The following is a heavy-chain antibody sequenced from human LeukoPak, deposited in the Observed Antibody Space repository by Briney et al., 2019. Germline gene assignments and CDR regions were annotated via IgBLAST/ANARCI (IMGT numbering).Heavy chain of an antibody. D-gene: IGHD7-27*01. CDR2: VNGRGATT. CDR3: AKAPATGEGYYFYYMDV. J-gene: IGHJ6*03. Sequence: GGSLRLSCAASGFTFSSYWMTWVRQAPGKGPEWVASVNGRGATTYYADSVRGRFTISRDNSKNTVYLQMISLGADDTAVYFCAKAPATGEGYYFYYMDVWGKGTTVTVSS. CDR1: GFTFSSYW. V-gene: IGHV3-23*01.